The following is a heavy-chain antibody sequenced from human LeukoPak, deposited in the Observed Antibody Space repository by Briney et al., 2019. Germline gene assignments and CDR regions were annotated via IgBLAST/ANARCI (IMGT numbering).Heavy chain of an antibody. J-gene: IGHJ4*02. D-gene: IGHD3-9*01. CDR1: GYTFTSYD. V-gene: IGHV1-8*01. CDR3: ARKYYDILTGYYVFDY. Sequence: ASVKVSCKASGYTFTSYDINWVRQATGQGLEWMGWMNPNSGNTGYAQKFQGRVTMTRDTSISTAYMELSRLRSDDTAVYYCARKYYDILTGYYVFDYWGQGTLVTVSS. CDR2: MNPNSGNT.